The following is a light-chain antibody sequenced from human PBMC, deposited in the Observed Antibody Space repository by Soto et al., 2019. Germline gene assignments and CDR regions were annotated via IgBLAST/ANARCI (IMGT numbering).Light chain of an antibody. CDR3: QQYENSPLT. Sequence: DIVLTQSPDTLSLSPGERATLSCRASQSVGSSFLAWYQQKPGQAPRLLIYRTSTRATGIPDRFTGSGSGTDFTLTISRLEPEDFAVYYCQQYENSPLTVGGGTKVEIK. CDR1: QSVGSSF. V-gene: IGKV3-20*01. J-gene: IGKJ4*01. CDR2: RTS.